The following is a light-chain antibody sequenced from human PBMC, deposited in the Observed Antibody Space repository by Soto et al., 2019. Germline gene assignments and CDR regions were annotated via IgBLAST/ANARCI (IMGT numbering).Light chain of an antibody. Sequence: EIVMTQSPATLSVSPGERATLSCRASLSFYSSLAWYQQKPGQAPRLLIYAASMRATGIPARFSGSGSGTEFSLTISNLQSEDSAVYYCQQYNNWPPFTFGQGTRLEIK. CDR2: AAS. CDR3: QQYNNWPPFT. V-gene: IGKV3D-15*03. J-gene: IGKJ5*01. CDR1: LSFYSS.